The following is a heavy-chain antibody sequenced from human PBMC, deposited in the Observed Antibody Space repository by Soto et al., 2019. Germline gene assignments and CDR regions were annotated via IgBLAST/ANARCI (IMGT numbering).Heavy chain of an antibody. J-gene: IGHJ5*02. CDR2: INPSGGST. CDR3: ARERQNYDILTYRTPENWFDP. D-gene: IGHD3-9*01. Sequence: ASVKVSCKASGYTFTSYYMHWVRQAPGQGLEWMGIINPSGGSTSYAQKFQGRVTMTRDTSTSTVYMELSSLRSEDTAVYYCARERQNYDILTYRTPENWFDPWGQGTLVTVSS. CDR1: GYTFTSYY. V-gene: IGHV1-46*03.